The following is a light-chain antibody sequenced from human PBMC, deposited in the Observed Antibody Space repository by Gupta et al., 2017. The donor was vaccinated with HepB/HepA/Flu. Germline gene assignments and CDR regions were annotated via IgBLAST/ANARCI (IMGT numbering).Light chain of an antibody. V-gene: IGLV3-1*01. CDR2: ENN. J-gene: IGLJ2*01. CDR3: QAWDSTSVI. Sequence: SYHLTQPPSVSVSPGQTASIPCSGSTLGNTYVCWYQQKPGQSPVFVIFENNNRTSGIPERFSGYNSRNTATLTISGTQASDEDDYYCQAWDSTSVIFGGGTRLTVL. CDR1: TLGNTY.